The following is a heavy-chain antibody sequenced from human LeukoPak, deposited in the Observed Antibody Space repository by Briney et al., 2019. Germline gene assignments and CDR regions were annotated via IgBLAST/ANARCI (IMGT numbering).Heavy chain of an antibody. V-gene: IGHV3-9*03. J-gene: IGHJ4*02. Sequence: GGSLRLSCAASGFTFDDYAMHWVRQAPGKGLEWVSGISWNSGSIGYADSVKGRFTISRDNAKNSLYLQMNSLRAEDMALYYCAKDLAEQLAYYFDYWGQGTLVTVSS. D-gene: IGHD6-13*01. CDR3: AKDLAEQLAYYFDY. CDR2: ISWNSGSI. CDR1: GFTFDDYA.